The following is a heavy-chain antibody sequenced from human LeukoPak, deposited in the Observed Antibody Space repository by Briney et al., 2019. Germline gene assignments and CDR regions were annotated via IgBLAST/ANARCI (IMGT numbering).Heavy chain of an antibody. CDR1: GYSISSGYY. V-gene: IGHV4-38-2*01. D-gene: IGHD3-10*01. CDR3: ARAGVFDY. J-gene: IGHJ4*02. CDR2: IYHSGST. Sequence: SETLSLTCPVSGYSISSGYYWGWIRQPPGKGLEWIGSIYHSGSTYYNPSLKSRVTISVDTSKNQFSLKLSSVTAADTAVYYCARAGVFDYWGQGTLVTVSS.